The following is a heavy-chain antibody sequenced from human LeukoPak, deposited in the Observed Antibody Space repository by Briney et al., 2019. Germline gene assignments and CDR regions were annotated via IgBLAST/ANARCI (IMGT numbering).Heavy chain of an antibody. Sequence: GGSLRLSCAASGFTFSSYGMHWVRQAPGKGLEWVAFIRYDGSNKYYADSVKGRFTISRDNSKNTLYLQMNSLRAEDTAVYYCARDPQPPYSSGWYSFDAFDIWGQGTMVTVSS. J-gene: IGHJ3*02. CDR1: GFTFSSYG. D-gene: IGHD6-19*01. V-gene: IGHV3-30*02. CDR2: IRYDGSNK. CDR3: ARDPQPPYSSGWYSFDAFDI.